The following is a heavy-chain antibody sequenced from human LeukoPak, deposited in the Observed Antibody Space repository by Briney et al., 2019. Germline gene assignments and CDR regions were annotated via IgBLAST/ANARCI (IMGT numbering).Heavy chain of an antibody. J-gene: IGHJ4*02. CDR2: ISYDGSNK. Sequence: GGSLRLSCAASAFTFSSYAMSWVRQAPGKGLEWVAVISYDGSNKYYADSVKGRFTISRDNSKNTLYLQMNSLRIEDTAVFYCAKGPKQLVFVRGCYFDDWGQGTLVTVSS. V-gene: IGHV3-30*04. CDR1: AFTFSSYA. CDR3: AKGPKQLVFVRGCYFDD. D-gene: IGHD6-13*01.